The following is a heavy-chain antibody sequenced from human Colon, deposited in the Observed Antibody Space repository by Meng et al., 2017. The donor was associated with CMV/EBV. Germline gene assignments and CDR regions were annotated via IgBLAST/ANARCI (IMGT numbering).Heavy chain of an antibody. D-gene: IGHD2-2*01. J-gene: IGHJ6*02. CDR2: INSDGSST. CDR3: ARKYQLLSPGAYYYYGMDV. CDR1: GFTFSSYW. Sequence: GESLKISCAASGFTFSSYWMHWVRQAPGKGLVWVSRINSDGSSTSYADSVKGRFTISRDNAKNTLYLQMNSLRSEDTAVYYCARKYQLLSPGAYYYYGMDVWGQGTTVTVSS. V-gene: IGHV3-74*01.